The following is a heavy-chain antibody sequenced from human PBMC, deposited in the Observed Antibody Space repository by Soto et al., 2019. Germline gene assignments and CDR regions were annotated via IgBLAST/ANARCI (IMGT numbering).Heavy chain of an antibody. J-gene: IGHJ6*02. CDR1: GYSFTSYW. CDR2: IYPGDSDT. V-gene: IGHV5-51*01. Sequence: PGESLKISCKGSGYSFTSYWIGWVRQMPGKGLEWMGIIYPGDSDTRYSPSFQGQVTMTRDTSINTAYMELSRLRSDDTALYYCARVSSSYLGALFMDVWGQGTTVTVSS. D-gene: IGHD6-13*01. CDR3: ARVSSSYLGALFMDV.